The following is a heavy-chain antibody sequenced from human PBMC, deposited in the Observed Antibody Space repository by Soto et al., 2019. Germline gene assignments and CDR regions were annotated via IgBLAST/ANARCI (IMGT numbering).Heavy chain of an antibody. V-gene: IGHV5-51*01. CDR2: IYPGDSDT. D-gene: IGHD1-26*01. CDR3: ARRFSLNIAGAFSAFDI. J-gene: IGHJ3*02. CDR1: GHSFSNYW. Sequence: RGESLKISCKGSGHSFSNYWIGCGRQMPRKALEWMGIIYPGDSDTRYSPSFQGQVTISADESISTAYLQWSSLKASDTAIYYCARRFSLNIAGAFSAFDIWGQGTMVTVSS.